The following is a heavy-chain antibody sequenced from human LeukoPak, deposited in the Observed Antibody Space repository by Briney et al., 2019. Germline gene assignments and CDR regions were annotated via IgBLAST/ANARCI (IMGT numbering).Heavy chain of an antibody. Sequence: GGSLRLSCAASGFTFSSYAMHWVRQAPGKGPEWVAVISYDGSNKYYADSVKGRFTISRDNSKNTLYLQMNSLRAEDTAVYPCAKGGQQLGFDYWGQGTLVTVSS. D-gene: IGHD6-13*01. CDR1: GFTFSSYA. J-gene: IGHJ4*02. CDR3: AKGGQQLGFDY. CDR2: ISYDGSNK. V-gene: IGHV3-30-3*01.